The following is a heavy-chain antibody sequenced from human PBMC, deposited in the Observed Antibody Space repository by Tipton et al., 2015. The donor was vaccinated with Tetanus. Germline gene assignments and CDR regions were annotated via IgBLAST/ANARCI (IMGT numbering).Heavy chain of an antibody. D-gene: IGHD6-6*01. V-gene: IGHV4-31*03. Sequence: TLSLTCTVSGGSLSRGGYYWTWIRQHPGKGLEWIGDIYFSGSTYYNPSLKSRVTISVDTSKNQFSLRLNSVTAADTAVDYCAIDQARGARGWNYIDSWGQGTMVTVSS. CDR2: IYFSGST. CDR1: GGSLSRGGYY. CDR3: AIDQARGARGWNYIDS. J-gene: IGHJ4*02.